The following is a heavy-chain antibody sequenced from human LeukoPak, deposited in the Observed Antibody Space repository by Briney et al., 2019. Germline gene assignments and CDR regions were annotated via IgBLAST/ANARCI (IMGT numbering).Heavy chain of an antibody. V-gene: IGHV3-23*01. CDR1: GFTFSSYA. Sequence: PGGSLRLSCAASGFTFSSYAMSWVRQAPGKGLEWVSAISGSGGSTYYADSVKGRFTISRDNSKNTLYLQMNSLRAEDTAVYYCAKDDCSSTSCYTGRAFDIWGQGTMVTVSS. J-gene: IGHJ3*02. CDR3: AKDDCSSTSCYTGRAFDI. CDR2: ISGSGGST. D-gene: IGHD2-2*02.